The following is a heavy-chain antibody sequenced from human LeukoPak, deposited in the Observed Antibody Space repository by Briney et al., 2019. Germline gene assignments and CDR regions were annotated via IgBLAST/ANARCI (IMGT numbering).Heavy chain of an antibody. D-gene: IGHD6-13*01. V-gene: IGHV1-2*02. CDR1: GYTFTGYY. J-gene: IGHJ4*02. CDR2: INPNSGGT. CDR3: ARDHLGSSWYGGGGRASDY. Sequence: ASVKVSCKASGYTFTGYYMHWVRQAPGQGLEWMGWINPNSGGTNYAQKFQGRVTMTRDTSISTAYMELSRLRSDDTAVYYCARDHLGSSWYGGGGRASDYWGQGTLVTVSS.